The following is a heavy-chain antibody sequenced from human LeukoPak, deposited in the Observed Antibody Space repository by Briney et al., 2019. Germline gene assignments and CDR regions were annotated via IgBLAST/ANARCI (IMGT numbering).Heavy chain of an antibody. CDR3: ARPSPPGDGYNPSDQ. CDR2: ISNDERNK. V-gene: IGHV3-30*04. Sequence: GGSLRLSCAASGFIFTNFAMHWVRQAPGKGLEWVAVISNDERNKYYAESVKGRFTISIDNSNSMVYLQMTSLRLEDTAVYYCARPSPPGDGYNPSDQWGQESLVIVSS. J-gene: IGHJ4*02. CDR1: GFIFTNFA. D-gene: IGHD5-24*01.